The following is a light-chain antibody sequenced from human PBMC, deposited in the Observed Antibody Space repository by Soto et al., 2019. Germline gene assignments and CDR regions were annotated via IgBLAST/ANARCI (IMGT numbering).Light chain of an antibody. V-gene: IGKV3-20*01. CDR3: QQYGSSPTWT. CDR1: QSVSSSY. J-gene: IGKJ1*01. CDR2: GAS. Sequence: EIVLTQSPGTLSLSPGQRSTLSCRASQSVSSSYLAWYQQQPGQAPRRLIYGASSRATGIPDRFSGSVSGTGFTLTISRLEPEDFAVYYCQQYGSSPTWTFGQGTQVDIK.